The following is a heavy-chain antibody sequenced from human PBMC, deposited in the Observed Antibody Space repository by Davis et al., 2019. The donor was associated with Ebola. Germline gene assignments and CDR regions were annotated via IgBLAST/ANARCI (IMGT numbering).Heavy chain of an antibody. V-gene: IGHV3-74*01. CDR2: ITLGGRTT. CDR1: GFTFSNHW. CDR3: VRDNWGVDY. Sequence: GESLKISCAASGFTFSNHWMQWVRQAPGKGLVWVAHITLGGRTTAYADSVKGRFTISRDDATSTLFLQMNSLRVEDTAMYYCVRDNWGVDYWGQGTLVTVSS. J-gene: IGHJ4*02. D-gene: IGHD7-27*01.